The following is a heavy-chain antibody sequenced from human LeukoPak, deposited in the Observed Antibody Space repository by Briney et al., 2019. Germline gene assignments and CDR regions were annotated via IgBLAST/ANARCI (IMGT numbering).Heavy chain of an antibody. Sequence: SVKVSCKASGGTFSSYAISWVRQAPGQGLEWMGRIIPILGIANYAQKFQGRVTITADKTTSTAYMELSSLRSEDTAVYYCARDRDVNYYDSSGYSAPRYYYGMDVWGQGTTVTVSS. J-gene: IGHJ6*02. V-gene: IGHV1-69*04. CDR1: GGTFSSYA. CDR3: ARDRDVNYYDSSGYSAPRYYYGMDV. CDR2: IIPILGIA. D-gene: IGHD3-22*01.